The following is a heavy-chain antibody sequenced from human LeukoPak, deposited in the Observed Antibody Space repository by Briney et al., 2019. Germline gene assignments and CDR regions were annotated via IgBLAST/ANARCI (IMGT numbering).Heavy chain of an antibody. CDR2: INPSGGIT. CDR1: GYTFTIYY. D-gene: IGHD2-2*01. Sequence: GSSVTVSCTASGYTFTIYYMHWVRQAPGQGLEWMGIINPSGGITSYPQKFQGRVTMTRDTSTSTVYMELSSLRSEDTAVYYCARPTSIIPAANIYYYYYGMDVWGQGTTVTVSS. CDR3: ARPTSIIPAANIYYYYYGMDV. V-gene: IGHV1-46*01. J-gene: IGHJ6*02.